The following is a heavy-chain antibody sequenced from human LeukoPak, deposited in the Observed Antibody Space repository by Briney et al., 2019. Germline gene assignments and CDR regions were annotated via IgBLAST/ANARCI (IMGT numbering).Heavy chain of an antibody. V-gene: IGHV1-18*04. CDR1: GYTFTSYG. D-gene: IGHD3-10*01. Sequence: GASVKVSCKDSGYTFTSYGISWVRQAPGQRLEWMGWISAYNGNTNYAQKLQGRVTMTTGTSTSTAFMELRSLRSDDTAVYYCARVGALGSGSYYTDFDYWGQGTLVTVSS. J-gene: IGHJ4*02. CDR3: ARVGALGSGSYYTDFDY. CDR2: ISAYNGNT.